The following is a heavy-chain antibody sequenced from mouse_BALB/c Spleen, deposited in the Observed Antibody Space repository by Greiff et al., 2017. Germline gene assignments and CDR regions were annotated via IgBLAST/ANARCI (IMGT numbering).Heavy chain of an antibody. CDR3: ARHERDYYGSLYFDY. CDR2: FYPGSGSI. Sequence: QVQLKQSGPELVKPGASVKMSCKASGYTFTEYIIHWVKQRSGQGLEWIGWFYPGSGSIKYNEKFKDKATLTADKSSSTVYMELSRLTSEDSAVYFCARHERDYYGSLYFDYWGQGTTLTVSS. D-gene: IGHD1-1*01. J-gene: IGHJ2*01. CDR1: GYTFTEYI. V-gene: IGHV1-62-2*01.